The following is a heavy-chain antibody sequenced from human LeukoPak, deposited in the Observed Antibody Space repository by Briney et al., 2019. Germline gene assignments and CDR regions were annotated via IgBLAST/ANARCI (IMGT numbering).Heavy chain of an antibody. V-gene: IGHV3-33*01. CDR3: ASWRGSGNYGGYFDY. D-gene: IGHD3-10*01. J-gene: IGHJ4*02. Sequence: GGSLRLSCVVSGLTFRNYGMYWVRQAPGKGLEWVALIWYDGSDKYYADSVKGRFTISRDNPKNTLYLQMNSLRAEDTAVYYCASWRGSGNYGGYFDYWGQGILVTVSS. CDR1: GLTFRNYG. CDR2: IWYDGSDK.